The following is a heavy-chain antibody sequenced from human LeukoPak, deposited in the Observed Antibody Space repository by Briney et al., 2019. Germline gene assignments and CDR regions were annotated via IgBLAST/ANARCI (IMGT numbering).Heavy chain of an antibody. Sequence: GASVKVSCKASGYTFTAYYMHWVRQAPGQGLEWMGWINPNSGGTNYARKFQGRVTMTRDTSISKAYMELSRLRSDDTAEYYCADYGVAGVRSSSHWGQGTLVTVSS. D-gene: IGHD3-16*01. CDR1: GYTFTAYY. CDR2: INPNSGGT. CDR3: ADYGVAGVRSSSH. J-gene: IGHJ4*02. V-gene: IGHV1-2*02.